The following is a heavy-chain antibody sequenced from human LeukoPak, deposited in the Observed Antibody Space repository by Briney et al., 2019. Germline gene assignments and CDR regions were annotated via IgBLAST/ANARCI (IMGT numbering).Heavy chain of an antibody. D-gene: IGHD3-9*01. Sequence: PSETLSLTCTVSGASLTNYYWSWIRKPPGKGLEWIGYIYYSGITNYNPSLTSRVSISADMSKNQFSLKLTSVTAADTAVYYCARGRGYFDPFDPWGQGTLVTVSS. CDR2: IYYSGIT. J-gene: IGHJ5*02. CDR3: ARGRGYFDPFDP. CDR1: GASLTNYY. V-gene: IGHV4-59*01.